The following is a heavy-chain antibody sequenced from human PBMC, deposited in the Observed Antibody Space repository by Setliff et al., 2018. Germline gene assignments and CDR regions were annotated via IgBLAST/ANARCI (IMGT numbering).Heavy chain of an antibody. J-gene: IGHJ4*02. V-gene: IGHV3-23*01. Sequence: HPGGSLRLSCAASGFTFSSYAMSWVRQAPGKGLDWVSALSGTGGSTYYADSVKGRFTISRDNSKNTLYLQINSLRVEDTALYYCAKESGFWSGLSLDNWGQGTLVTVSS. CDR1: GFTFSSYA. D-gene: IGHD3-3*01. CDR2: LSGTGGST. CDR3: AKESGFWSGLSLDN.